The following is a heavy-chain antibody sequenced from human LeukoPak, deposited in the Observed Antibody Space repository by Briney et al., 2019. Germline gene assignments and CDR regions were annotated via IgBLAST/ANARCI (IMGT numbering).Heavy chain of an antibody. J-gene: IGHJ4*02. CDR1: GGSVSSGSYY. V-gene: IGHV4-61*01. D-gene: IGHD3-10*01. Sequence: PSETLSLTCTVSGGSVSSGSYYWSWIRQPPGKGLEWIGYIYYSGSTNYNPSLESRVTISVDTSRNQFSLKLSSVTAADTAVYYCARSFGSGSYFFDYWGQGTLVTVSS. CDR3: ARSFGSGSYFFDY. CDR2: IYYSGST.